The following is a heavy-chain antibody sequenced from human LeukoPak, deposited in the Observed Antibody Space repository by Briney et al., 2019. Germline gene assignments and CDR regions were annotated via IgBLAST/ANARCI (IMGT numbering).Heavy chain of an antibody. CDR3: ARGAVAGTHYFDY. CDR1: DYSISSGYGYY. CDR2: VYHSGIT. Sequence: SETLSLTCTVSDYSISSGYGYYWGWIRQPPGKGLEWIGNVYHSGITYYNHFNSSLKSRVTISIDTSKNQFSLKLSSVTAADTAVYYCARGAVAGTHYFDYWGQGTLVTVSS. V-gene: IGHV4-38-2*02. J-gene: IGHJ4*02. D-gene: IGHD6-19*01.